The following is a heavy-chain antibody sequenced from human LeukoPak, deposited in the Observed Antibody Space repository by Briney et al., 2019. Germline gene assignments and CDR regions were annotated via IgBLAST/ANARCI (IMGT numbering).Heavy chain of an antibody. CDR3: ARAGVLWFGELLRNWFDP. V-gene: IGHV1-18*01. D-gene: IGHD3-10*01. CDR2: ISAYNGNT. Sequence: ASVKVSCKASGYTFTSYGISWVRQAPGQGLGWMGWISAYNGNTNYAQKLQGRVTMTTDTSTSTAYMELRSLRSDDTAVYYCARAGVLWFGELLRNWFDPWGQGTLVAVSS. CDR1: GYTFTSYG. J-gene: IGHJ5*02.